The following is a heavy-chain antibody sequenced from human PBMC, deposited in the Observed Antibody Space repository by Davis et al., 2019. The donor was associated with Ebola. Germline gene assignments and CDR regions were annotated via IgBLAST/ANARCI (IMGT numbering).Heavy chain of an antibody. D-gene: IGHD1-26*01. CDR1: GFTFRSYV. J-gene: IGHJ4*02. Sequence: GESLKISCAASGFTFRSYVMSWVRQAPGKGLEWVAVISFDGNTKFYRDSVNGRFTISRDNSKNTLSLQMNSLRPEDTAVYYCARSTTGSPHPFNYWGQGTLVVVSS. CDR2: ISFDGNTK. V-gene: IGHV3-30-3*01. CDR3: ARSTTGSPHPFNY.